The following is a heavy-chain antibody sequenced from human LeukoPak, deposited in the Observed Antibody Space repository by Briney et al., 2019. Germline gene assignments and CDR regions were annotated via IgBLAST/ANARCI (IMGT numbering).Heavy chain of an antibody. CDR1: GYTFTSYY. J-gene: IGHJ5*02. CDR2: INPSGGST. CDR3: ARGGGFLGELSFDWFDP. D-gene: IGHD3-16*02. Sequence: GASVKVSCKASGYTFTSYYMHWLRQAPGQGLEWMGIINPSGGSTSYAQKFQGRVTMTRDTSTSTVYMELSSLRSEDTAVYYCARGGGFLGELSFDWFDPWGQGTLVTVSS. V-gene: IGHV1-46*01.